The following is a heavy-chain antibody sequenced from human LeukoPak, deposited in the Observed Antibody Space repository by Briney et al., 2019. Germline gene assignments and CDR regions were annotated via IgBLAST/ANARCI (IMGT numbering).Heavy chain of an antibody. CDR3: ARHSSGYFKYYFDY. Sequence: PGGSLRLSCADSGFTVSSNYMSWVRQAPGKGLEWVSVIYSGGSTYYADSVKGRFTISRDNSKNTLYLQMNSLRAEDTAVYYCARHSSGYFKYYFDYWGQGTLVTVSS. J-gene: IGHJ4*02. CDR1: GFTVSSNY. V-gene: IGHV3-53*01. CDR2: IYSGGST. D-gene: IGHD3-22*01.